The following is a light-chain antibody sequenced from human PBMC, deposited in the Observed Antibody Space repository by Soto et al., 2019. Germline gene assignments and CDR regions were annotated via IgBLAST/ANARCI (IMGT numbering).Light chain of an antibody. CDR2: EVS. J-gene: IGLJ2*01. V-gene: IGLV2-8*01. CDR3: SSYAGSNIVV. Sequence: QSALTQPPSASGSPGQSVTISCTGTSSDVGGYNFVSWYQQHPGKAPKLMIYEVSERPSGVPDRFSGSKSGNTASLTVSGLQAEDEDDYYCSSYAGSNIVVFGGGTKVTVL. CDR1: SSDVGGYNF.